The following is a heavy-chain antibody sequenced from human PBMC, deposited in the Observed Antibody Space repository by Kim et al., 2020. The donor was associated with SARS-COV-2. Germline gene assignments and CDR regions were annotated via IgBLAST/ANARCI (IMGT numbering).Heavy chain of an antibody. CDR2: ISYDGSNK. Sequence: GGSLRLSCAASGFTFSSYGIHWVRQAPGKGLEWVAVISYDGSNKYYADSVKGRFTISRDNSKNTLYLQMNSLRAEDTAVYYCAKSETIAAAGEDDYWGQGTLVTVSS. D-gene: IGHD6-13*01. CDR3: AKSETIAAAGEDDY. V-gene: IGHV3-30*18. CDR1: GFTFSSYG. J-gene: IGHJ4*02.